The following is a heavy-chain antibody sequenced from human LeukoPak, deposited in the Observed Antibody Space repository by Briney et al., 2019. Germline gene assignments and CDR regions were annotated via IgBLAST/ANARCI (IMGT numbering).Heavy chain of an antibody. CDR3: ARQVSSVVTAFFDY. J-gene: IGHJ4*02. D-gene: IGHD2-21*02. V-gene: IGHV4-59*08. CDR2: IYYSGST. CDR1: GGSISSYY. Sequence: PSETLSLTCTVSGGSISSYYWSWIRQPPGKGLEWIGYIYYSGSTNDNPSLKSRVTISVDTSKNQFSLKLSSVTAADTAVYYCARQVSSVVTAFFDYWGQGTLVTVSS.